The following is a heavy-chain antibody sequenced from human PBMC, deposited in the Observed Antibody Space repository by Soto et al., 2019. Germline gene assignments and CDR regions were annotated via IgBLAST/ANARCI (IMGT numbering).Heavy chain of an antibody. D-gene: IGHD2-15*01. V-gene: IGHV1-18*01. CDR3: ARDGMRDIAVVVAAPSYYYYGMDV. Sequence: ASVKVSCKASGYTFTSYGISWVRQAPGQGLEWMGWISAYNGNTNYAQKLQGRVTMTTDTSTSTAYMELRSLRSDDTAVYYCARDGMRDIAVVVAAPSYYYYGMDVWGQGTTVTVSS. CDR1: GYTFTSYG. CDR2: ISAYNGNT. J-gene: IGHJ6*02.